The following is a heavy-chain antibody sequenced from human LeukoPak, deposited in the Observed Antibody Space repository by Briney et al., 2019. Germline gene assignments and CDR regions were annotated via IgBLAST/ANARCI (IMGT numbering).Heavy chain of an antibody. J-gene: IGHJ4*02. CDR1: GFTLSSNY. D-gene: IGHD5-12*01. CDR3: ARADGYDPYYFDY. V-gene: IGHV3-53*01. Sequence: GGSLRLSCAASGFTLSSNYMSWVRQAPGKGLEGVSVIYSGGSTYYADSVKGRFTISRDNSKNTLYLQMNTLRAEDTAVYYCARADGYDPYYFDYWGQGTLVTVSS. CDR2: IYSGGST.